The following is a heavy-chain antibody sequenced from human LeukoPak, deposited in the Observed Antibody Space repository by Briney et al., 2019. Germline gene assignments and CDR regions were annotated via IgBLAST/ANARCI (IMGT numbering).Heavy chain of an antibody. CDR3: VRDGGVGGYDLLDY. V-gene: IGHV3-7*01. CDR2: INQDGSKE. CDR1: GFIFSNYW. D-gene: IGHD5-12*01. J-gene: IGHJ4*02. Sequence: GGSLRLSCTASGFIFSNYWMTWVRQAPGKGLEWVAQINQDGSKEYYIDSVKARFSISRDNARNSLSLQMNSLRAEDTAVYYCVRDGGVGGYDLLDYWGQGTLVTVSS.